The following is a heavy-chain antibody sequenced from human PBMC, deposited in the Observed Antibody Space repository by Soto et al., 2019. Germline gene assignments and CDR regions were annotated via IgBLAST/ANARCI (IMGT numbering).Heavy chain of an antibody. J-gene: IGHJ2*01. CDR3: AKDAYYYDSSGYYYTPDWYFDL. Sequence: QVQLVESGGGVVQPGRSLRLSCAASGFTFSSYGMHWVRQAPGKGLEWVAVISYDGSNKYYADSVKGRFTISRDNSKNTLYLQMNSLRAEDTAVYYCAKDAYYYDSSGYYYTPDWYFDLWGRGTLVTVSS. CDR2: ISYDGSNK. D-gene: IGHD3-22*01. V-gene: IGHV3-30*18. CDR1: GFTFSSYG.